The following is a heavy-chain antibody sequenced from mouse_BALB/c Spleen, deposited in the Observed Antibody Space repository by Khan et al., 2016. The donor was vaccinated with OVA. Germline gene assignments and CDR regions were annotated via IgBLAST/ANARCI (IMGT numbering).Heavy chain of an antibody. D-gene: IGHD1-1*01. CDR2: IYPFNDDT. CDR1: GYTFTSYV. CDR3: APVGNYYVSFAY. Sequence: EVQLHQSGPELVKPGASVKMSCKASGYTFTSYVMHWVKQKPGLGLAWIGYIYPFNDDTKYNEKFKGKATLTSDKSSSTAYMELSSLTSEDSAVYYCAPVGNYYVSFAYWGQGTLVTVSA. J-gene: IGHJ3*01. V-gene: IGHV1S136*01.